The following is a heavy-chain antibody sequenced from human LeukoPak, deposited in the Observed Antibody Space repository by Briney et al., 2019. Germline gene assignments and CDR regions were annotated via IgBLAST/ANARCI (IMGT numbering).Heavy chain of an antibody. V-gene: IGHV4-59*01. CDR2: IYYSGYT. D-gene: IGHD3-10*01. Sequence: SKTLSLTCTVSGGSISSYYWSWIRQPPGKGLEWIGYIYYSGYTNYNPSLKSRVTISVDTSKNQFSLKLSSVTAADTAVYYCARTTMVRGTYYMDVWGKGTTVTISS. CDR1: GGSISSYY. CDR3: ARTTMVRGTYYMDV. J-gene: IGHJ6*03.